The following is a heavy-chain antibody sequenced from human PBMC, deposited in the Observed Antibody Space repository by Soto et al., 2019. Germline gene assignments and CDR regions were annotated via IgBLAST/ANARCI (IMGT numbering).Heavy chain of an antibody. J-gene: IGHJ5*02. CDR3: TTESWFDP. CDR1: GFTFSNAW. Sequence: EVQLVESGGGLVKPGGSLRLSCAASGFTFSNAWMNWVRQAPGKGLEWVGRIKSKTDSGTTDYAAPVKGRFTISRDDSKNTLYLQMNSLKTEDTAVYYCTTESWFDPWGQGTLVTVSS. V-gene: IGHV3-15*07. CDR2: IKSKTDSGTT.